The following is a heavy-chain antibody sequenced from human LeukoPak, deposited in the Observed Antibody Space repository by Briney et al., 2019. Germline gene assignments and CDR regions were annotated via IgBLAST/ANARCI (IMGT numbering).Heavy chain of an antibody. Sequence: GGSLRLSCAAYGFTFSSYAMSWVRRAPGKGLEWVSAISCSGGSTYYADFVKGRLAIFRDNSKHILYLQMNSLRAEDTAVYYCAKDRGGDFYDAFDIWGQGTLVTVSS. V-gene: IGHV3-23*01. J-gene: IGHJ3*02. CDR1: GFTFSSYA. CDR2: ISCSGGST. CDR3: AKDRGGDFYDAFDI. D-gene: IGHD2-21*01.